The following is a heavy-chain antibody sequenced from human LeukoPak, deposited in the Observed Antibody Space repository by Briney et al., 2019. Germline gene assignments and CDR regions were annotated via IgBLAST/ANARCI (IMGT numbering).Heavy chain of an antibody. D-gene: IGHD4-17*01. J-gene: IGHJ4*02. CDR3: ARSFYGDYPY. CDR2: ICTTGDT. V-gene: IGHV3-13*01. Sequence: GGALRLSCAASGFTFSSYDMHWVRHVIGKGLEWGSSICTTGDTHYPVSVKGRFTISRENAKNSLYLQMSSLSAGDTAVYYCARSFYGDYPYWGQGTLVTVSS. CDR1: GFTFSSYD.